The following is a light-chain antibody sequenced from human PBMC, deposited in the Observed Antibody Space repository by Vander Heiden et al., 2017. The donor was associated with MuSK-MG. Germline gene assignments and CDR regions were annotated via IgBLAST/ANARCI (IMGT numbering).Light chain of an antibody. CDR1: QRISIN. V-gene: IGKV3-15*01. Sequence: EIVMTQSPATLSVSPGETVTLSCRASQRISINLVWYQQKPGQAPRLLIFGASTRAPGIPIRFSGRGSGTEFTLTISSLQSEDFAMYYCQHYKDGPWTFGQGTRVE. CDR3: QHYKDGPWT. CDR2: GAS. J-gene: IGKJ1*01.